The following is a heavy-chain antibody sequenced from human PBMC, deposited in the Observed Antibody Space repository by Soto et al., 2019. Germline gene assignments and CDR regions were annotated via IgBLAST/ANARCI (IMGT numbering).Heavy chain of an antibody. CDR3: ARISYYDFWSGYWDY. V-gene: IGHV2-26*01. CDR1: GFSLSNARMG. Sequence: QVTLKESGPVLVKPTEPLTLTCTVSGFSLSNARMGVSWIRQPPGKALEWLAHIFSNDEKSYSTSLKSRLTISKDTSKSQVVLTMTNMDPVDTATYYCARISYYDFWSGYWDYWGQGTLVTVSS. J-gene: IGHJ4*02. D-gene: IGHD3-3*01. CDR2: IFSNDEK.